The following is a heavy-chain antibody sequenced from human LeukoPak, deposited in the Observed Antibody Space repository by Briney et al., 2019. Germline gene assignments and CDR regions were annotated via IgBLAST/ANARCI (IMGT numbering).Heavy chain of an antibody. V-gene: IGHV3-48*01. Sequence: PGGSLRLSCAASGFTFNTYTMNWVRQAPGKGLEWVSYISGSSGIIDYADSVRGRFTISRDNAKNTLYLQMNSLRAEDTAVYYCAKDFSPNDYWGQGTLVTVSS. CDR2: ISGSSGII. J-gene: IGHJ4*02. CDR3: AKDFSPNDY. D-gene: IGHD2/OR15-2a*01. CDR1: GFTFNTYT.